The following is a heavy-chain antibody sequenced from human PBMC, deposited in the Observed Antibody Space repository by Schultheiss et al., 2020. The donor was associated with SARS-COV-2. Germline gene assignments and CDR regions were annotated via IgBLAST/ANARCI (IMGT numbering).Heavy chain of an antibody. V-gene: IGHV3-21*01. Sequence: GESLKISCAASGFTFSSYSMNWVRQAPGKGLEWVSSISSSSSYIYYADSVKGRFTISRDNAKNSLYLQMNSLRAEDTAVYYCARDLEGVYYWGQGTLVTVSS. D-gene: IGHD3-10*01. CDR2: ISSSSSYI. CDR1: GFTFSSYS. J-gene: IGHJ4*02. CDR3: ARDLEGVYY.